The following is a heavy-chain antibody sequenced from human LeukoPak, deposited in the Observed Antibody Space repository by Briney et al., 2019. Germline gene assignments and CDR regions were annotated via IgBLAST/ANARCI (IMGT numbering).Heavy chain of an antibody. Sequence: PSETLSLTCTVSGGSISSSSDFWGWIRQPPGKGLEWIGNIYYSGSTYYNPSLQSRVTILVDTPKNQFSLKLSSVTAADTAVYYCARDHTNYYDSSGYYWGNYFDYWGQGTLVTVSS. CDR3: ARDHTNYYDSSGYYWGNYFDY. J-gene: IGHJ4*02. CDR2: IYYSGST. D-gene: IGHD3-22*01. CDR1: GGSISSSSDF. V-gene: IGHV4-39*07.